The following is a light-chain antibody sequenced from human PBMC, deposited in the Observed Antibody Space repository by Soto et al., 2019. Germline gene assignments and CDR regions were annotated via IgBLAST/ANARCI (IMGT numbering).Light chain of an antibody. CDR3: QQGYRIFQT. CDR1: QSVASGH. Sequence: EIVLTQSPGTLSLSSGERATLSCIASQSVASGHLAWYQQTPGQAPRLLVSDASSRATGIPDRFSGSASGTDFNLTISSLNPEDFATYFCQQGYRIFQTFGQGTKVDIK. V-gene: IGKV3D-20*02. CDR2: DAS. J-gene: IGKJ1*01.